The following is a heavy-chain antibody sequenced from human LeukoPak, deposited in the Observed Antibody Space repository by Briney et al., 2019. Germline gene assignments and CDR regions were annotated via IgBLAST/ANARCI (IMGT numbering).Heavy chain of an antibody. CDR2: IKQDGSEK. Sequence: GGSLRLSCAASGFTFSSYWMSWVRQAPGKGLEWVANIKQDGSEKYYVDSVKGRFTISRDNAKNSLYLQMNSLRAEDTAVYYCATGAVAGPFDYWGQGTLVTVSS. V-gene: IGHV3-7*03. J-gene: IGHJ4*02. CDR3: ATGAVAGPFDY. CDR1: GFTFSSYW. D-gene: IGHD6-19*01.